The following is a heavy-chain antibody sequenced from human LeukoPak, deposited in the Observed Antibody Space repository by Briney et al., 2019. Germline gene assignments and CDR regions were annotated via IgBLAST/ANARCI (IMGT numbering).Heavy chain of an antibody. CDR3: AREANYYGSGSYFEGTFDY. V-gene: IGHV4-59*01. D-gene: IGHD3-10*01. Sequence: SETLSLTCTVSGGCISSYYWSWIRQPPGKGLEWIGYIYYSGSTNYNPSLKSRVTISVDTSKNEFSLKLTSVTAADTAVYYCAREANYYGSGSYFEGTFDYWGQGSLVTVSS. CDR2: IYYSGST. CDR1: GGCISSYY. J-gene: IGHJ4*02.